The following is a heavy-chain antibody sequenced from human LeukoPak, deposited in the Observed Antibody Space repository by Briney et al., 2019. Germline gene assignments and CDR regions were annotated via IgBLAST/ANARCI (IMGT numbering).Heavy chain of an antibody. CDR1: GYTFTSYG. CDR3: ARVDVDIDYGGNLNNPPVDY. V-gene: IGHV1-69*13. Sequence: GASVKVSCKASGYTFTSYGISWVRQAHGQGLEWMGGIIPIFGTANYAQKFQGRVTITADESTSTAYMELSSLRSEDTAVYYCARVDVDIDYGGNLNNPPVDYWGQGTLVTVSS. D-gene: IGHD4-23*01. J-gene: IGHJ4*02. CDR2: IIPIFGTA.